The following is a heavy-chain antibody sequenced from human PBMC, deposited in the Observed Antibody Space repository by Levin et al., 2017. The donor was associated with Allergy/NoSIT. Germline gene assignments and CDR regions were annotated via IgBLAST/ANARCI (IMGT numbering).Heavy chain of an antibody. D-gene: IGHD2-8*02. CDR2: TKQDGTEN. J-gene: IGHJ3*02. Sequence: PGESLKISCAASGFTFSSYWMSWVRQAPGKGLEWVANTKQDGTENYYVDSVKGRFTISKDNPKNSVYLQMTSLRVEDTAVYYCARNWRSAFDIWGQGTVVTVSS. CDR1: GFTFSSYW. V-gene: IGHV3-7*04. CDR3: ARNWRSAFDI.